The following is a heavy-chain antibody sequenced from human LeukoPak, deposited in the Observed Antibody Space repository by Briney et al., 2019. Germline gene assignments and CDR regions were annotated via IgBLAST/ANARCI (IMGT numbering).Heavy chain of an antibody. V-gene: IGHV6-1*01. J-gene: IGHJ4*02. CDR3: ARDQTKRKWTTVTNAFDY. CDR1: GDSVSSNSAA. CDR2: TYYRSKWYN. D-gene: IGHD4-17*01. Sequence: SQTLSLTCGISGDSVSSNSAAWNWIRQSPSRGLEWLGRTYYRSKWYNDYAVSVKSRITINPDTSKNQFSLQLNSVTPEDTAVYYCARDQTKRKWTTVTNAFDYWGQGTLVTVSA.